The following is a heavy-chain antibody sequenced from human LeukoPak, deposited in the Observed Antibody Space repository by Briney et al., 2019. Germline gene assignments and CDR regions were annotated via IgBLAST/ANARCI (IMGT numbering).Heavy chain of an antibody. CDR3: ARDGTRAYNWCDP. CDR2: ISAYNGNT. D-gene: IGHD1-26*01. V-gene: IGHV1-18*01. CDR1: GYTFTSYG. Sequence: ASVKVSCKASGYTFTSYGISWVRQAPGQGLKWMGWISAYNGNTNQAQKFQGRVTMTTDTSTSTAYMELRSLRSDDTAVYYCARDGTRAYNWCDPWGQGTLVTVSS. J-gene: IGHJ5*02.